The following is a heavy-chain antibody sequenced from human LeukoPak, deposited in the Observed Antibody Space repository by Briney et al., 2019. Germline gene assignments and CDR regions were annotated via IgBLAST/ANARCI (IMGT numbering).Heavy chain of an antibody. V-gene: IGHV4-34*01. CDR1: GDSFSGYY. CDR3: ARLLPRTGTTAYYFHNDMDV. Sequence: PSETLSLTCAVDGDSFSGYYWSWLRQPPGKGLEWVGEINHSGSTNYNPSLKSRVIISIVTSKNQFSMKLSSVTAADTADYYCARLLPRTGTTAYYFHNDMDVWGKGTTVTVSS. CDR2: INHSGST. D-gene: IGHD1-1*01. J-gene: IGHJ6*03.